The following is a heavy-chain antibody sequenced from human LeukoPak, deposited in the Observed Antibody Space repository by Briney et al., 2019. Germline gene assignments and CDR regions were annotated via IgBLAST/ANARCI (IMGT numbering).Heavy chain of an antibody. CDR3: AREVNLRFLEWLLSVDYFDY. J-gene: IGHJ4*02. Sequence: GGSLRLSCAASGFTFSSYWMHWVRQAPGKGLEWVSSISSSSSYIYYADSVKGRFTISRDNAKNSLYLQMNSLRAEDTAVYYCAREVNLRFLEWLLSVDYFDYWGQGTLVTVSS. V-gene: IGHV3-21*01. CDR1: GFTFSSYW. D-gene: IGHD3-3*01. CDR2: ISSSSSYI.